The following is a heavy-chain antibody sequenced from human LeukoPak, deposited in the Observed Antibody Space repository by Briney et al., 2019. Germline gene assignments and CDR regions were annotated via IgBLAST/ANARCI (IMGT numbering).Heavy chain of an antibody. D-gene: IGHD3-10*01. CDR2: INHSGST. CDR1: GGSFSGYY. J-gene: IGHJ4*02. CDR3: ATSITMVRGVFDY. Sequence: SETLSLTCAVYGGSFSGYYWSWIRQPPGKGLEWIGEINHSGSTNYNPSLKSRVTISVDTSKNQFSLKLSSVTAADTAVYYCATSITMVRGVFDYWGQGTLVTVSS. V-gene: IGHV4-34*01.